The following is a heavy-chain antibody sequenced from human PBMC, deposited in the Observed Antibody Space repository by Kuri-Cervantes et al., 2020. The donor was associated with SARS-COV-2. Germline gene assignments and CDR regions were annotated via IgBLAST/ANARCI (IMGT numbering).Heavy chain of an antibody. J-gene: IGHJ4*02. CDR1: GFTFSNAW. V-gene: IGHV3-48*04. CDR3: ATSEEDGYNFFDY. Sequence: GGSLRLSCAASGFTFSNAWMSWVRQAPGKGLEWVSGISWNSGSIGYADSVKGRFTISRDNAKNSLYLQMNSLRAEDTAVYYCATSEEDGYNFFDYWGQGTLVTVSS. CDR2: ISWNSGSI. D-gene: IGHD5-24*01.